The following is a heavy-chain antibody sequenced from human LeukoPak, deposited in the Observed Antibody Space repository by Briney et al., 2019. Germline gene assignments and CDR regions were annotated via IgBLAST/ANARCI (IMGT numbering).Heavy chain of an antibody. V-gene: IGHV3-23*01. CDR1: GFTFSSFA. J-gene: IGHJ6*03. CDR2: ISGSDGST. Sequence: GGSLRLSCAASGFTFSSFAMSWVRQAPGQGLEWVSGISGSDGSTYYADSVKGRFTISRDNSMSTLYLQVNSLRAEDTAVYYCARNRYVVVTADDYMDVWGKGTTVTVS. D-gene: IGHD2-21*02. CDR3: ARNRYVVVTADDYMDV.